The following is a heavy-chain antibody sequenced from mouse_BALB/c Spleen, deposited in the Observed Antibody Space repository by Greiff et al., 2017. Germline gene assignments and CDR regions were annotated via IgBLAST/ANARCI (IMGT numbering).Heavy chain of an antibody. CDR1: GYTFTDYA. CDR3: ARGGPDYAMDY. Sequence: VQRVESGAELVRPGVSVKISCKGSGYTFTDYAMHWVKQSHAKSLEWIGVISTYYGDASYNQKFKGKATMTVDKSSSTAYMELARLTSEDSAIYYCARGGPDYAMDYWGQGTSVTVSS. CDR2: ISTYYGDA. J-gene: IGHJ4*01. V-gene: IGHV1S137*01.